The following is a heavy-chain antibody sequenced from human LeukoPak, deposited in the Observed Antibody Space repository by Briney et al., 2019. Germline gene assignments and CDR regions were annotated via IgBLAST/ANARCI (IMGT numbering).Heavy chain of an antibody. J-gene: IGHJ4*02. V-gene: IGHV4-34*01. CDR3: ARGRGSSWLYYFDY. D-gene: IGHD6-13*01. Sequence: SETLSLTCAVYGGSFSGYYWSWIRQPPGKGLEWIGEINHSGSTNYNPPLKSRVTISVETSKNQFSLKLSSVTAADTAVYYCARGRGSSWLYYFDYWGQGTLVTVSS. CDR1: GGSFSGYY. CDR2: INHSGST.